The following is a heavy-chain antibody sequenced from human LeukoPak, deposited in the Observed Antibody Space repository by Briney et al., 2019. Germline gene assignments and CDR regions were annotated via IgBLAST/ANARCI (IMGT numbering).Heavy chain of an antibody. CDR2: IYYSGST. Sequence: SETLSLTCTVSGGSISSYYWSWIRQPPGKGPEWIGYIYYSGSTNYNPSLKSRVTISVDTSKNQFSLKLSSVTAADTAVYYCAKTPNAFVRGGYYFEYWGQGTLVTVSS. CDR3: AKTPNAFVRGGYYFEY. D-gene: IGHD6-6*01. V-gene: IGHV4-59*12. CDR1: GGSISSYY. J-gene: IGHJ4*02.